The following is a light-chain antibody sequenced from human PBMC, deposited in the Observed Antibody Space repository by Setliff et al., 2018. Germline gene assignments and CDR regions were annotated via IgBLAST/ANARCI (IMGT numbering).Light chain of an antibody. Sequence: QSVLTQPASVSGSPGQSITISCTGTSSDVGNYNYVSWYQQHPGKVPKLMIYDVSKRPSGVSNRFSGSKSGNTASLTISGLQAEDEADYYCSSYSSSSTYVFGTGTKATVL. CDR2: DVS. V-gene: IGLV2-14*03. CDR3: SSYSSSSTYV. J-gene: IGLJ1*01. CDR1: SSDVGNYNY.